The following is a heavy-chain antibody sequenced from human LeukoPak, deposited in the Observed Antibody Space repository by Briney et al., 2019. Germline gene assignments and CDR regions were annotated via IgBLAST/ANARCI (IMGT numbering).Heavy chain of an antibody. Sequence: GGSLRLSCAASGFTFSSYWMHWVRQAPGKGLVWVSRINSDGSSTSYADSVKGRFTISRDNAKNTLYLQMNSLRAEDTAVYYCARDHRMAYYYDSSGYYYHWFDPWGQGTLVTVSS. D-gene: IGHD3-22*01. CDR1: GFTFSSYW. V-gene: IGHV3-74*01. J-gene: IGHJ5*02. CDR3: ARDHRMAYYYDSSGYYYHWFDP. CDR2: INSDGSST.